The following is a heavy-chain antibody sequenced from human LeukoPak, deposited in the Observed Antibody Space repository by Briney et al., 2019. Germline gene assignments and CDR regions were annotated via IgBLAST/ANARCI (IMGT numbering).Heavy chain of an antibody. J-gene: IGHJ3*02. V-gene: IGHV4-61*02. CDR1: GGSISSGSYY. CDR3: ARDLQGIAARRGRGAFDI. Sequence: SETLSLTCTVSGGSISSGSYYWSWIRQPAGKGLEWIGRIYTSGSTNYNPSLKSRVTISVDTSKNQFSLKLSSVTAADTAVYYCARDLQGIAARRGRGAFDIWGQGTMVTVSS. D-gene: IGHD6-6*01. CDR2: IYTSGST.